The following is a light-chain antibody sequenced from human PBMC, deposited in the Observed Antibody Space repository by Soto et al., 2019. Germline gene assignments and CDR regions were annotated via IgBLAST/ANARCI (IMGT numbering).Light chain of an antibody. V-gene: IGLV2-14*01. CDR3: SSYTSSSTYV. Sequence: QSALTQPASVSGSPGQSITISCTGTSSDVGGYNDVSWYQQHPGKAPKLMIYDVSDRPSGVSNRFSGSKSGNTASLTISGLRAEDEADYYCSSYTSSSTYVFGTGTKVTVL. CDR2: DVS. J-gene: IGLJ1*01. CDR1: SSDVGGYND.